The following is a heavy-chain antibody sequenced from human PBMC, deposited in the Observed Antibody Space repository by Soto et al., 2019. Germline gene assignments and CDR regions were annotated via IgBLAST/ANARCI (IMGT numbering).Heavy chain of an antibody. D-gene: IGHD3-9*01. V-gene: IGHV4-31*03. CDR1: GGSISSGGYY. CDR3: ARVHYDILTGHYTFDY. CDR2: VYYSGST. J-gene: IGHJ4*02. Sequence: SETLALTCTDSGGSISSGGYYWSWIRQHPGKGLEWIGYVYYSGSTYYNPSLKSRVTISVDTSKNQFSLKLSSVAAADTAVYYCARVHYDILTGHYTFDYWGQGTLVTVSS.